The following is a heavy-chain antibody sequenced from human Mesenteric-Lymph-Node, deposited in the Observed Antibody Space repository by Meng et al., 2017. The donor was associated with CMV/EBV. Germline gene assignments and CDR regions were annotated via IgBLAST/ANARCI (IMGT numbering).Heavy chain of an antibody. CDR1: GYGVTNYW. D-gene: IGHD2-15*01. V-gene: IGHV5-51*01. CDR3: ARRGRYCSGGSCEIDS. J-gene: IGHJ4*02. CDR2: IYPGESDT. Sequence: GYGVTNYWIGWVRQMPGKGLGWMGIIYPGESDTRYSPSFQGQVTISADKSISTAYLQWSSLKASDTAMYDCARRGRYCSGGSCEIDSWGQGTLVTVSS.